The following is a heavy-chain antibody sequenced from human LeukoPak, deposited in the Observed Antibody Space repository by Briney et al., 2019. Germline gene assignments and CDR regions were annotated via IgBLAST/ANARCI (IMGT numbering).Heavy chain of an antibody. CDR2: MYHSGST. J-gene: IGHJ4*02. Sequence: SETLSLTCSVSGYSISSAYYWGWIRQPPGKGLEWIGTMYHSGSTNYNPSLKSRVTISVDTSKNQFSLKLSSVTAADTAVYYCARSGGEFTWRWLQLSSHTFDYWGQGTLVTVSS. CDR1: GYSISSAYY. V-gene: IGHV4-38-2*02. CDR3: ARSGGEFTWRWLQLSSHTFDY. D-gene: IGHD5-24*01.